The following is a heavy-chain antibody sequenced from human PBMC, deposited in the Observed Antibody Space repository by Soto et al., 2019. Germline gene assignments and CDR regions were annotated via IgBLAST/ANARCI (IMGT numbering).Heavy chain of an antibody. CDR2: LRSDGTTT. D-gene: IGHD1-26*01. CDR1: GFTFSLYW. CDR3: ARGPPDDSGNYYPGDD. Sequence: EVQLVESGGGLVQPGGSLRLPCAASGFTFSLYWMHWVRQAPGKGLVWLSRLRSDGTTTSYADSVKGRFTISRDNAKNTLYLQMNSLRAEDAAVYYCARGPPDDSGNYYPGDDWGQGTLVTVSS. V-gene: IGHV3-74*01. J-gene: IGHJ4*02.